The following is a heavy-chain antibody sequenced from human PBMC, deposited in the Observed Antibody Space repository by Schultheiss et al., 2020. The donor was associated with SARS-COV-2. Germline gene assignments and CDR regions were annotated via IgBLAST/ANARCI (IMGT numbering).Heavy chain of an antibody. CDR2: IYPGDSDT. J-gene: IGHJ4*02. CDR1: GFTFSSYW. CDR3: ARRDTNYGDYGY. D-gene: IGHD4-17*01. V-gene: IGHV5-51*01. Sequence: GESLKISCAASGFTFSSYWIGWVRQMPGKGLEWMGIIYPGDSDTRYSPSFQGQVTISADKSISTAYLQWSSLKASDTAMYYCARRDTNYGDYGYWGQGTLVTVSS.